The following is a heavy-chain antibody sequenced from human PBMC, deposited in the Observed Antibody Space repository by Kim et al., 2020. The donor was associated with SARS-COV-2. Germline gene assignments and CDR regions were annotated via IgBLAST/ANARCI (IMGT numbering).Heavy chain of an antibody. J-gene: IGHJ5*02. D-gene: IGHD6-25*01. V-gene: IGHV1-24*01. Sequence: AQKIQGRVTMTEDTSTDTAYMELSSLRSEDTAVYYCAPSGALGPPSWFDPWGQGTLVTVSS. CDR3: APSGALGPPSWFDP.